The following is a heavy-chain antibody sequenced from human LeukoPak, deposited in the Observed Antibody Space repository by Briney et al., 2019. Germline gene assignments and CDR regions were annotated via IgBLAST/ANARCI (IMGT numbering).Heavy chain of an antibody. J-gene: IGHJ5*02. Sequence: QAGGSLRLSCAASGFTFDDYAMHWVRQAPGKGLEWVSGISWNSGSIGYADSVKGRFTISRDNAKNSLYLQMNSLRAEDTALYYCAKARSDIAAINWFDPWGQGTLVTVSS. CDR2: ISWNSGSI. CDR3: AKARSDIAAINWFDP. D-gene: IGHD6-6*01. CDR1: GFTFDDYA. V-gene: IGHV3-9*01.